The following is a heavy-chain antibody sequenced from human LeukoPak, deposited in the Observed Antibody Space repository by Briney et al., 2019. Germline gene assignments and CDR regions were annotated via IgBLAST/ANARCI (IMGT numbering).Heavy chain of an antibody. V-gene: IGHV3-30-3*01. Sequence: GGSLRLSCAASGFTFSSYAMHWVRQAPGKGLEWVAVISYDGSNKYYADSVKGRFTISRDNPKNTLYLQMNSLRAEDTAVYYCARGLLTEYSDYWGQGTLVTVSS. D-gene: IGHD2/OR15-2a*01. CDR2: ISYDGSNK. J-gene: IGHJ4*02. CDR1: GFTFSSYA. CDR3: ARGLLTEYSDY.